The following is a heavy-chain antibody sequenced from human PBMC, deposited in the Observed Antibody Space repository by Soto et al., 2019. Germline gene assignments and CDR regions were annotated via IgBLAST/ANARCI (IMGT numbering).Heavy chain of an antibody. CDR3: ASGRLPYYFDY. V-gene: IGHV3-7*01. D-gene: IGHD1-26*01. CDR1: GFTFSSYW. Sequence: GGSLRPSCAASGFTFSSYWMSWVRQAPGKGLEWVANIKQDGSEKYYVDSVKGRFTISRDNAKNSLYLQMNSLRAEDTAVYYCASGRLPYYFDYWGQGTLVTVSS. CDR2: IKQDGSEK. J-gene: IGHJ4*02.